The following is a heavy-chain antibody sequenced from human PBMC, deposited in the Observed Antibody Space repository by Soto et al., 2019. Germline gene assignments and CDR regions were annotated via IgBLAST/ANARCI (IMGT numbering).Heavy chain of an antibody. Sequence: QAQLEQSGGEVKKPGSSVKVSCKASRVAFSKFIVTWVRQAPGLGLEWVGGIIPIFGTANYAQKFQGRVTITADESTSTSYMEGNNLRSEDTAVYYCAKVRYSSPMGYYYGMDVWGQGTTGTVSS. CDR2: IIPIFGTA. V-gene: IGHV1-69*01. CDR3: AKVRYSSPMGYYYGMDV. J-gene: IGHJ6*02. D-gene: IGHD6-19*01. CDR1: RVAFSKFI.